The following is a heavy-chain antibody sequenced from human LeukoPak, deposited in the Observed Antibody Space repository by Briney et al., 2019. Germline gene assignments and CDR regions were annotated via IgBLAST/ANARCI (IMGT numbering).Heavy chain of an antibody. Sequence: SETLSLTCTVSGGSISSYCWSWIRQPPGKGLEWIGYIYYSGSTNYNPSLKSRVTISVDTSKNQFSLKLSSVTAADTAVYYCARYSSSWYRESYFDYWGQGTLVTVSS. CDR3: ARYSSSWYRESYFDY. CDR2: IYYSGST. D-gene: IGHD6-13*01. V-gene: IGHV4-59*08. J-gene: IGHJ4*02. CDR1: GGSISSYC.